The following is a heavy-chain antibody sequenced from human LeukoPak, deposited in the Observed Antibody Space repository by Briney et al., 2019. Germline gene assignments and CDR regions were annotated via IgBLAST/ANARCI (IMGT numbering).Heavy chain of an antibody. V-gene: IGHV1-2*02. CDR2: INPNSGGT. CDR3: ARGSYGDYDDY. CDR1: GGTFSSYA. Sequence: GSSVKVSCKASGGTFSSYAISWLRQAPGQGLEWMGWINPNSGGTNYAQKFQGRVTMTRDTSISTAYMELSRLRSDDTAVYYCARGSYGDYDDYWGQGTLVTVSS. D-gene: IGHD1-26*01. J-gene: IGHJ4*02.